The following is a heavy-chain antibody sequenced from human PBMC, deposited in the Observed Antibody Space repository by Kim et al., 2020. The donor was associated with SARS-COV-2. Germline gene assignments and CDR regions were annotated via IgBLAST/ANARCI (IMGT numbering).Heavy chain of an antibody. CDR1: GFTFSSYA. D-gene: IGHD1-26*01. CDR3: ATHSGSYLYYFDY. J-gene: IGHJ4*02. CDR2: ISGSGGST. Sequence: GGSLRLSCAASGFTFSSYAMSWVRQAPGKGLEWVSAISGSGGSTYYADSVKGRFTISRDNSKNTLYLQMNSLRAEDTAVYYCATHSGSYLYYFDYWGQGTLVTVSS. V-gene: IGHV3-23*01.